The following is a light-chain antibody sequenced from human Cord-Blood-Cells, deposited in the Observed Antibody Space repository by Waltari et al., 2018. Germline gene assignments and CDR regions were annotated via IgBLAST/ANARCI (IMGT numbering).Light chain of an antibody. CDR3: SSYTSSSTYV. V-gene: IGLV2-14*01. Sequence: QSALTQPASVSGSPGQSITISCTGTSSHVGGYNYVSWYQQHPGKAPKLMIYDVSKRPSGVSNRFSGSKSGNTASLTISGLQAEDKADYYCSSYTSSSTYVFGTGTKVTVL. CDR2: DVS. J-gene: IGLJ1*01. CDR1: SSHVGGYNY.